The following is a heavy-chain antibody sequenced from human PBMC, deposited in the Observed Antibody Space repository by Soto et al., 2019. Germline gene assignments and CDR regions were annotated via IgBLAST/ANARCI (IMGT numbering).Heavy chain of an antibody. J-gene: IGHJ5*02. Sequence: GGSLRLSCAASGFTFSSYSMNWVRQAPGKGLEWVSSISSSSSYIYYADSVKGRFTISRDNAKNSLYLQMNSLRAEDTAVYYCARDEFRDSGYDHYNRFDPWGQGTLVTVSS. D-gene: IGHD5-12*01. CDR2: ISSSSSYI. V-gene: IGHV3-21*01. CDR3: ARDEFRDSGYDHYNRFDP. CDR1: GFTFSSYS.